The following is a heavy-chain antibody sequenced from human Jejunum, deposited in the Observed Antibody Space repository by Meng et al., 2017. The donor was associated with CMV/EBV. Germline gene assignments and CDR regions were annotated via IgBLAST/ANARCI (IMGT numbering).Heavy chain of an antibody. D-gene: IGHD2-2*01. J-gene: IGHJ4*02. CDR2: ISDDDGDT. Sequence: YTVTNQGTSGVRQAPGQGLEDMGLISDDDGDTNYAQKLQDRGTMNTDTSKSTAYRERRSLRSDDTAVYYCSSDETNIVVEPAAIPFDYWGQGTLVTVSS. CDR1: YTVTNQG. CDR3: SSDETNIVVEPAAIPFDY. V-gene: IGHV1-18*01.